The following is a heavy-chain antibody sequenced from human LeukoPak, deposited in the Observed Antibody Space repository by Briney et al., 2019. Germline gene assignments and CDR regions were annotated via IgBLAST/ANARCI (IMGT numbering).Heavy chain of an antibody. Sequence: GGSLRLSCAASGFTLSSYWMHWVRQAPGKGLVWVSRINSDGSSTSYADSVKGRFTISRDNAKNTLYLQMNSLRAEDTAVYYCASLEDIYYYDSSGYPRLGAFDIWGQGTMVTVSS. J-gene: IGHJ3*02. CDR1: GFTLSSYW. CDR3: ASLEDIYYYDSSGYPRLGAFDI. CDR2: INSDGSST. V-gene: IGHV3-74*01. D-gene: IGHD3-22*01.